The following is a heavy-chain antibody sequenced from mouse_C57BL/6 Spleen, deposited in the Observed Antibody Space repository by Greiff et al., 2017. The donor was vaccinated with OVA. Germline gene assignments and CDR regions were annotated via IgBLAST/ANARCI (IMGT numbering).Heavy chain of an antibody. Sequence: VQLQESGAELVKPGASVKLSCKASGYTFTEYTIHWVKQRSGQGLEWIGWFYPGSGSIKYNEKFKDKATLTADKSSSTVYMELSRLTSEDSAVYFCARHEGGITTVPNWYFDVWGTGTTVTVSS. J-gene: IGHJ1*03. CDR3: ARHEGGITTVPNWYFDV. CDR1: GYTFTEYT. CDR2: FYPGSGSI. D-gene: IGHD1-1*01. V-gene: IGHV1-62-2*01.